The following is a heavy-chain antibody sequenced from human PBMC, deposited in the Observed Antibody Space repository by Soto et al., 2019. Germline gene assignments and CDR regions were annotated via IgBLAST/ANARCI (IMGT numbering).Heavy chain of an antibody. CDR1: GGTFSSYA. CDR3: ASVDRSATSHYYYYGMDV. D-gene: IGHD1-26*01. V-gene: IGHV1-69*01. J-gene: IGHJ6*02. Sequence: QVQLVQSGAEVKKPGSSVKVSCKASGGTFSSYAISWVRQAPGQGLEWMGGIIPIFGTANYAQKVQGRVTITADESTSTAYMELSSLRSEDTAVYYCASVDRSATSHYYYYGMDVWGQGTTVTVSS. CDR2: IIPIFGTA.